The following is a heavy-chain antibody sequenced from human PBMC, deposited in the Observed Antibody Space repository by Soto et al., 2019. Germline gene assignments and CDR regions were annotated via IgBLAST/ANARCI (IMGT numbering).Heavy chain of an antibody. V-gene: IGHV3-30*18. J-gene: IGHJ4*02. CDR1: GFTFSDYA. CDR2: VSHDGRNT. D-gene: IGHD6-19*01. CDR3: AKGWRQWQVRSDFNY. Sequence: VQLVESGGGVVQPGRSLRLSCAASGFTFSDYAMHWVRQAPGKGLEWVAVVSHDGRNTHYADSVKGRFTISRDRSKNTVSLEMTSLRAEDTAVYYCAKGWRQWQVRSDFNYWSQEALVTVSS.